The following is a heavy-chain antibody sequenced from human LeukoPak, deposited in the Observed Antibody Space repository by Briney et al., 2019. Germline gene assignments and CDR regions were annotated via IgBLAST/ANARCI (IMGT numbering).Heavy chain of an antibody. V-gene: IGHV4-4*07. CDR3: ARAVEDYDFWSGYALRFDY. J-gene: IGHJ4*02. CDR2: IYTSGST. CDR1: GGSISSYY. D-gene: IGHD3-3*01. Sequence: SETLSLTCTVSGGSISSYYWSWIRQPAGKGLEWIGRIYTSGSTNYNPSLTSRVTMSVDTSKNQFSLKLSSVTAADTAVYYCARAVEDYDFWSGYALRFDYWGQGTLVTVSS.